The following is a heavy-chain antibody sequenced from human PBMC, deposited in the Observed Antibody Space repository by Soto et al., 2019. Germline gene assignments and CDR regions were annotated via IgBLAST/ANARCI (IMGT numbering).Heavy chain of an antibody. J-gene: IGHJ4*02. Sequence: PSETLSLTCGVYGGSFSGYYWNWIRQPPGKGLEWIGDIDHSGSTNYNPSLKSRVTISVDTSKNQFSLKLSSVTAADTAVYYCARHSIAAADDYWGQGTLVTVSS. CDR3: ARHSIAAADDY. D-gene: IGHD6-13*01. V-gene: IGHV4-34*01. CDR2: IDHSGST. CDR1: GGSFSGYY.